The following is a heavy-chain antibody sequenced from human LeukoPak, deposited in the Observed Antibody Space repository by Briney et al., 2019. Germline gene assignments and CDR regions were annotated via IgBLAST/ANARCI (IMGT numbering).Heavy chain of an antibody. CDR2: IKQGGSEK. D-gene: IGHD3-10*01. V-gene: IGHV3-7*01. Sequence: GGSLRLSCAASGFTFSSYWMSWVRQAPGKGLGGVANIKQGGSEKYYVDSVKGRFTISRDNAKNSLYLQMNSLRAEDTAVYYCARGLRGSGSPYYYYYMDVWGKGTTVTVSS. CDR3: ARGLRGSGSPYYYYYMDV. J-gene: IGHJ6*03. CDR1: GFTFSSYW.